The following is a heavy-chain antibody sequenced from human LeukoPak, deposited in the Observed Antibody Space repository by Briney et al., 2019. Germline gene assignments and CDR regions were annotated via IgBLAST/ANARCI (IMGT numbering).Heavy chain of an antibody. V-gene: IGHV3-23*01. Sequence: GGSLRLSCAASGFTFSDYAMSWVRQTPGKGLEWVSGISESGGGTYYADSVKGRFTISRDNSMNTLYLQMNSLRVEDTDVYYCAKSQLVRGGYYYYGMDVWGQGTTVTVSS. CDR1: GFTFSDYA. D-gene: IGHD3-10*01. J-gene: IGHJ6*02. CDR2: ISESGGGT. CDR3: AKSQLVRGGYYYYGMDV.